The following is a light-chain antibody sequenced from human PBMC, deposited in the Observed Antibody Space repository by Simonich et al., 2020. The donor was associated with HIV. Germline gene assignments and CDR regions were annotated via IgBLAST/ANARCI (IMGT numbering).Light chain of an antibody. V-gene: IGKV4-1*01. CDR2: WAP. CDR1: QSVLFSSNNKNY. J-gene: IGKJ1*01. Sequence: DIVMTQSPDSLAVSLGERATINCKSSQSVLFSSNNKNYLAWYQQKPGQPPKLLIYWAPTRESGVPDRFSGSGSGTDFTLTISSLQAEDVAVYYCQQYYSNPLAFGQGTKVEIK. CDR3: QQYYSNPLA.